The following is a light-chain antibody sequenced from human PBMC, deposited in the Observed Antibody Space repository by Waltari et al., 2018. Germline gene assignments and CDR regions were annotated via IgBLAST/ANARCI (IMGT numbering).Light chain of an antibody. J-gene: IGKJ5*01. CDR3: QQSYSTLGT. CDR1: QSISSY. CDR2: AAS. V-gene: IGKV1-39*01. Sequence: DIQMTQSPSSLSASVGDRVTITCRASQSISSYLNWYQQKPGKAPKLLIYAASSLQSGVPSRFRGSGSGTDFTLTISILQPEDFATYYCQQSYSTLGTFGQGTRLEIK.